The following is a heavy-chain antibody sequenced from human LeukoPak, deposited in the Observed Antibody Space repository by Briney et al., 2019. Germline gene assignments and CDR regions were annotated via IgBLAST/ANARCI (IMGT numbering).Heavy chain of an antibody. J-gene: IGHJ5*02. CDR2: INHSGST. Sequence: SETLSLTCAVYGGSFSGYYWSWIRQPPGKGLEWIGEINHSGSTNYNPSLKSRVTISVDTSKNQFSLKLSSVTAADTAVYYCARHGSPRSCSGGSCYNWFDPWGQGTLVTVSS. CDR1: GGSFSGYY. D-gene: IGHD2-15*01. CDR3: ARHGSPRSCSGGSCYNWFDP. V-gene: IGHV4-34*01.